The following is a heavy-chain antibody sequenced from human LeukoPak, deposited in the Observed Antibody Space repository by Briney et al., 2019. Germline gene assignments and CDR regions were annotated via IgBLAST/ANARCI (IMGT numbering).Heavy chain of an antibody. V-gene: IGHV4-30-4*08. J-gene: IGHJ4*02. CDR3: ARGQLAARIFGY. D-gene: IGHD6-6*01. CDR2: IYYSGST. Sequence: SQTLSLTCTVSGGSISSGDYYWSWIRQPPGKGLEWIGYIYYSGSTYYNPSLKSRVTISVDTSKNQFSLKLSSVTAADTAVYYCARGQLAARIFGYWGQGTLVTVSS. CDR1: GGSISSGDYY.